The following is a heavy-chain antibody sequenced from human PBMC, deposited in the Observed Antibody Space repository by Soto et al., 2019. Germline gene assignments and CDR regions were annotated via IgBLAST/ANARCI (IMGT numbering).Heavy chain of an antibody. CDR2: IDTAGDT. CDR1: GFTFSSHD. D-gene: IGHD2-2*01. J-gene: IGHJ6*02. Sequence: EVQLVESGGGLVQPGGSLRLSCAASGFTFSSHDMHWVRQATGKGLEWVSAIDTAGDTYYPDSVQGRFTISRENAKNSLYLQMNSLGAGDTAVYYCAREIPGPRWYYGLDVWGQGTAVTVSS. CDR3: AREIPGPRWYYGLDV. V-gene: IGHV3-13*01.